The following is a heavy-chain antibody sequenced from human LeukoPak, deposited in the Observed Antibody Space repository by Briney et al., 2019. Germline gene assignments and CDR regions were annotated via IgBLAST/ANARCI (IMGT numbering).Heavy chain of an antibody. J-gene: IGHJ4*02. CDR3: ARRRITMVRGVINYFDY. Sequence: SETLSLTCAVYGGSFSGYYWSWIRQPPGKGLEWIGEINHSGSTNYNPSLKSRVTISVDTSKNQFSLKLSSVTAADTAVYYCARRRITMVRGVINYFDYWGQGTLVTVSS. V-gene: IGHV4-34*01. CDR1: GGSFSGYY. CDR2: INHSGST. D-gene: IGHD3-10*01.